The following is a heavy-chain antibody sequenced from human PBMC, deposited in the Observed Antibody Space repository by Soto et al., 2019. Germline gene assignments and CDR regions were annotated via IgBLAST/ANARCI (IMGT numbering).Heavy chain of an antibody. Sequence: EVQLVESGGGLVQPGGSLRLSCAASGFTFSSYSMNWVRQAPGKGLEWVSYISSSSSTIYYADSVKGRFIISRDNAKNARWLQMNSLRAEDTAVYYCARWGSGWYGAWGQGTLVTVSS. CDR1: GFTFSSYS. D-gene: IGHD6-19*01. V-gene: IGHV3-48*01. CDR2: ISSSSSTI. CDR3: ARWGSGWYGA. J-gene: IGHJ4*02.